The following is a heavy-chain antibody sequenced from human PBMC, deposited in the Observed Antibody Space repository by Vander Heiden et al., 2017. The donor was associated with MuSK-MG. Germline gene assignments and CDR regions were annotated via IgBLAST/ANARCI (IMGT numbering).Heavy chain of an antibody. CDR2: INQAEGDI. V-gene: IGHV3-7*01. CDR3: ASMYADCSGTTCRTAFDY. Sequence: EVRLVASGGGLVQPGGSLRLSCAASGFTFSNYYMGWVRQTPGKGLERVADINQAEGDIHYVDSVKGRFTITRDNAKNSLYLQMNSLRAEDTAVYYCASMYADCSGTTCRTAFDYWGQGTLVTVSS. CDR1: GFTFSNYY. D-gene: IGHD2-2*01. J-gene: IGHJ4*02.